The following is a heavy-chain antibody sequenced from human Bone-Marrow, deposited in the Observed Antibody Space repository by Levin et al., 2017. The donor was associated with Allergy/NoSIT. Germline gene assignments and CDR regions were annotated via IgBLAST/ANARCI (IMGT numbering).Heavy chain of an antibody. Sequence: ASVKVSCKASGYTFSSYGMSWVRQAPGQGLEWMGWISAYNGKTNYAQKVQGRVTMTTDTSTSTAYMELRSLRSDDTAVYYCARDNSIYLHMDVWGKGTPVTVSS. CDR3: ARDNSIYLHMDV. J-gene: IGHJ6*03. CDR2: ISAYNGKT. CDR1: GYTFSSYG. V-gene: IGHV1-18*01. D-gene: IGHD2/OR15-2a*01.